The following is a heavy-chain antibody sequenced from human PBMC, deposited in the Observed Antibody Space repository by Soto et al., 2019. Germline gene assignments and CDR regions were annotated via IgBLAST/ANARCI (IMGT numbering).Heavy chain of an antibody. Sequence: EVQLVESGGGLVQPGGSLKLSCAVSGFTFSVSAIHWVRQASGKGLEWVGRIISKADNCATAYGASVKGRCSISRDDSKNTAYLQMSCLNTEDTAVYYCARLAEWEYYDGMDVWGQGTTVTVSS. V-gene: IGHV3-73*02. CDR1: GFTFSVSA. CDR3: ARLAEWEYYDGMDV. D-gene: IGHD1-26*01. J-gene: IGHJ6*02. CDR2: IISKADNCAT.